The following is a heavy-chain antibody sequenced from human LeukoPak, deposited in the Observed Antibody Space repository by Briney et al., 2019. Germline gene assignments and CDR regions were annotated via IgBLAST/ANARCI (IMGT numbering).Heavy chain of an antibody. V-gene: IGHV4-59*01. CDR2: IYYSGST. J-gene: IGHJ6*02. CDR3: ARDLYSYGQYYYYGMDV. D-gene: IGHD5-18*01. CDR1: GGSISSYY. Sequence: SETLSLTCTVSGGSISSYYWSWLRQPPGEGLEWIGYIYYSGSTNYNPSLKSRVTISVDTSKNQFSLKLSSVTAADTAVYYCARDLYSYGQYYYYGMDVWGQGTTVTVSS.